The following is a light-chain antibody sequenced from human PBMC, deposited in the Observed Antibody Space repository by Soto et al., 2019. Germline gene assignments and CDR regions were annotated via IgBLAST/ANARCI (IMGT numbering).Light chain of an antibody. V-gene: IGKV3-20*01. Sequence: EIVFTQSPGNLSVSPGDGATLSCRASQTVGKHYLAWYLQRRGQAPRLLIHGAFSRETGILDRFGGSGSGTEFTLTIGRLEPEDFAVDYCQQYDSSPRTFGQGTQVDI. J-gene: IGKJ1*01. CDR3: QQYDSSPRT. CDR2: GAF. CDR1: QTVGKHY.